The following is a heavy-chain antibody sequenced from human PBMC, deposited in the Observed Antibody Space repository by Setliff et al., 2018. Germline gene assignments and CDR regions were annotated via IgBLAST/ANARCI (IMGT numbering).Heavy chain of an antibody. CDR3: ARVRPCGVDCSIGVGGPYYFDH. CDR1: GYTFTSYG. Sequence: ASVKVSCKASGYTFTSYGISWVRQAPGQGLEWMGWISAYNGNTNYAQKLQGRATMTTDTSTTTAYMELRSLTSDDTAVYYCARVRPCGVDCSIGVGGPYYFDHWGQGTLVTVSS. CDR2: ISAYNGNT. J-gene: IGHJ4*02. D-gene: IGHD2-21*02. V-gene: IGHV1-18*01.